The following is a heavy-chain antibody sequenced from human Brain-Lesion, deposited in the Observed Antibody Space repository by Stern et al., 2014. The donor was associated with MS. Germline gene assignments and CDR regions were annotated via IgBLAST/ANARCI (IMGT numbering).Heavy chain of an antibody. CDR1: GFTFGSCA. J-gene: IGHJ5*02. Sequence: QVQLVESGGGVVQPGRPLRLSWVASGFTFGSCAMHWVRQAPGKGLEWVAGVSYDGSNKYYADSVKGRFTISRDNSQNTLYMQMSSLRPEDTAVYYCAKDRQYLTYFFDHWGQGSLVTVSS. CDR2: VSYDGSNK. D-gene: IGHD2/OR15-2a*01. CDR3: AKDRQYLTYFFDH. V-gene: IGHV3-30*18.